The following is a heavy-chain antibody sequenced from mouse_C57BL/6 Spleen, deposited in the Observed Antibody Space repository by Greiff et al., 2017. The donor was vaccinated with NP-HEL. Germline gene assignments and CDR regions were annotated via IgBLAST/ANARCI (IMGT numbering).Heavy chain of an antibody. Sequence: VQLQQSGPELVKPGASVKISCKASGYAFSSSWMNWVKQRPGKGLEWIGRIYPGDGDTNYNGKFKGKATLTADKSSSTAYMQLSSLTSEDSAVYFCARVGDYDMAYWGQGTLVTVSA. CDR1: GYAFSSSW. CDR3: ARVGDYDMAY. CDR2: IYPGDGDT. J-gene: IGHJ3*01. V-gene: IGHV1-82*01. D-gene: IGHD2-4*01.